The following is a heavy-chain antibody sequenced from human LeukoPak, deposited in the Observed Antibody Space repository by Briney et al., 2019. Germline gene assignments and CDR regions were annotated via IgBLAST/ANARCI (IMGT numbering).Heavy chain of an antibody. CDR3: ARWDYDILTYYFDY. CDR1: GGSISSYY. V-gene: IGHV4-59*01. CDR2: IYYSGST. Sequence: PSEALSLTCTVSGGSISSYYWSWIRQPPGKGLEGIGYIYYSGSTNYNPSLKSRVTISVDTSKNQFSLKLSSVTAADTAVYYGARWDYDILTYYFDYWGQGTLVTVSS. D-gene: IGHD3-9*01. J-gene: IGHJ4*02.